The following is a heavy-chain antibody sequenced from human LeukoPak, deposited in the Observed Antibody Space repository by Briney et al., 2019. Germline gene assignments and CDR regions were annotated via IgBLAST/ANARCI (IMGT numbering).Heavy chain of an antibody. Sequence: SETLSLTCAASGGSFSGYYWSWIRQPPGKGLEWIGDINHSGSTNYNPSLKSRVTISVDTSKNQFSLKLSSVTAADTAVYYCARGRLVRRYDFWSGYPNWFDPWGQGTLVTVSS. CDR2: INHSGST. CDR3: ARGRLVRRYDFWSGYPNWFDP. CDR1: GGSFSGYY. D-gene: IGHD3-3*01. V-gene: IGHV4-34*01. J-gene: IGHJ5*02.